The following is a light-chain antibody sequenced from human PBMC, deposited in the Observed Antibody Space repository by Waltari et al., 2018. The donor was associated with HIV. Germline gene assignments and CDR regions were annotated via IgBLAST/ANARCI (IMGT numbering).Light chain of an antibody. J-gene: IGLJ3*02. Sequence: QSALTQPPSASGSLGQSVTISCSGTRTDVGHYTYVSWYQQHPGKAPKLIIYEVNKRPPGAPDRFPGSKAGNTASLTVSGLQAEEEGDYYCSSYSGINDVGVFGGGTKLTVL. CDR1: RTDVGHYTY. CDR2: EVN. V-gene: IGLV2-8*01. CDR3: SSYSGINDVGV.